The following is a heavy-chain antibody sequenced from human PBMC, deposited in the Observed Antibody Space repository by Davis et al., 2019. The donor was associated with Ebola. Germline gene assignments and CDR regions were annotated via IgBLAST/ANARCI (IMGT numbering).Heavy chain of an antibody. CDR3: ARAQFPTTSDH. CDR1: GYTFSSHT. V-gene: IGHV1-3*01. Sequence: ASVKVSCKTSGYTFSSHTVHWVRQAPGQRLEWMAWITAGDGNTKYSQNFQGRVTLTRDTSASTAYMEVGILRSDDTAVYYCARAQFPTTSDHWGQGTLVTVSS. CDR2: ITAGDGNT. D-gene: IGHD1-1*01. J-gene: IGHJ4*02.